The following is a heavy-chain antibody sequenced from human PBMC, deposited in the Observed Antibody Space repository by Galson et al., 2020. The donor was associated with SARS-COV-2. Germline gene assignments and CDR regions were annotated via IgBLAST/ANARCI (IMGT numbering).Heavy chain of an antibody. CDR2: IYHSGST. V-gene: IGHV4-30-2*01. CDR3: VRDPRVSMVRGVIYTLDV. CDR1: GGSISSGGYS. Sequence: ASETLSLTCAVSGGSISSGGYSWSWIRQPPGKGLEWIGYIYHSGSTYYNPSLKSRVTISVDTSKNQFSLKLSSVTAADTAVYYCVRDPRVSMVRGVIYTLDVWGQGTAVTVSS. J-gene: IGHJ6*02. D-gene: IGHD3-10*01.